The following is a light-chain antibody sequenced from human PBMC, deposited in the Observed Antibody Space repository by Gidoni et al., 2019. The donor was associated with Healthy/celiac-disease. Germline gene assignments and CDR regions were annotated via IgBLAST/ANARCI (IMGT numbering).Light chain of an antibody. CDR3: QQRSNWPPIT. V-gene: IGKV3-11*01. J-gene: IGKJ5*01. Sequence: EIVLTKSPATLSLSPGERATLSCRASQSVSSYLAWYQQKPGQAPRLLIYDASNRATGIPAMFSGSGSGTDFTLTISSLEPEDFAVYYCQQRSNWPPITFGQGTRLEIK. CDR1: QSVSSY. CDR2: DAS.